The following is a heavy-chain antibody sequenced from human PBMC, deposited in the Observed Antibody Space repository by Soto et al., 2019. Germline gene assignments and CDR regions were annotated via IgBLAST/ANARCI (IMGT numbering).Heavy chain of an antibody. D-gene: IGHD3-22*01. Sequence: GGSLRLSCAASGFTFSSYWTSWVRQAPGKGLEWVANIKQDGSEKYYVDSVKGRFTISRDNAKNSLYLQMNSLRAEDTAVYYCARDNSYYYDSSGYDYWGQGTLVTVSS. CDR3: ARDNSYYYDSSGYDY. J-gene: IGHJ4*02. CDR1: GFTFSSYW. V-gene: IGHV3-7*03. CDR2: IKQDGSEK.